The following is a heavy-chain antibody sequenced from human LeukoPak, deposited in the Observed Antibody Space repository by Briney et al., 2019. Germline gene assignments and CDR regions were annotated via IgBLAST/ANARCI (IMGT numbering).Heavy chain of an antibody. D-gene: IGHD6-13*01. CDR3: TTKTGIAAAGTDY. Sequence: GGSLRLSCAASGFTFSDYYMSWIRQAPGKGLEWVGRIKSKTDGGTTDYAAPVKGRFTISRDDSKNTLYMQMNSLKTEDTAVYYCTTKTGIAAAGTDYWGQGTLVTVSS. CDR1: GFTFSDYY. J-gene: IGHJ4*02. V-gene: IGHV3-15*01. CDR2: IKSKTDGGTT.